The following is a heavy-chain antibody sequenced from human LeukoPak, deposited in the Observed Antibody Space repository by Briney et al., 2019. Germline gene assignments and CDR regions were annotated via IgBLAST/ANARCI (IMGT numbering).Heavy chain of an antibody. CDR3: ARRFIFTRSNSFDP. V-gene: IGHV3-21*01. J-gene: IGHJ5*02. D-gene: IGHD2-21*01. Sequence: GGSLRLSCAASGFTFSIYSMNWVRQAPGKGLEWVSSISSSSSYIYYADSVKGRLTISTDNATNYLYLQMNSLRAEDTAVYYCARRFIFTRSNSFDPWGQGTLVTVSS. CDR1: GFTFSIYS. CDR2: ISSSSSYI.